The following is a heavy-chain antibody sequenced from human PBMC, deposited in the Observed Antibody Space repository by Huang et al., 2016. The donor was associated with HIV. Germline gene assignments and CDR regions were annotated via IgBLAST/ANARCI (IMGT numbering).Heavy chain of an antibody. V-gene: IGHV3-30*03. J-gene: IGHJ4*02. Sequence: QVPLVESGGGVVQPGASLRLFCAASGFKLSGFGMHWVRPAPGKGLEWVAVISYDGRSQFYTDSVKGRFTISRDNSDNTLAIQMKVLRPDDTAVYYCAIDSRWVSDFDHWCQGVLVSVSS. CDR2: ISYDGRSQ. CDR1: GFKLSGFG. CDR3: AIDSRWVSDFDH. D-gene: IGHD1-26*01.